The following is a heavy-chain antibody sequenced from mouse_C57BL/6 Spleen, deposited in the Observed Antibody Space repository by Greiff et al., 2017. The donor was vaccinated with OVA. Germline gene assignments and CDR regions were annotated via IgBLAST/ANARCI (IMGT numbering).Heavy chain of an antibody. CDR3: ARSGTAQATLDY. CDR2: IDPSDSYT. D-gene: IGHD3-2*02. CDR1: GYTFTSYW. V-gene: IGHV1-50*01. J-gene: IGHJ2*01. Sequence: VQLQQPGAELVKPGASVTLSCKASGYTFTSYWMQWVKQRPGQGLEWIGEIDPSDSYTNYNQKFKGKATLTVDTSSSTAYMQLSSLTSEDSAVYYCARSGTAQATLDYWGQGTTLTVSS.